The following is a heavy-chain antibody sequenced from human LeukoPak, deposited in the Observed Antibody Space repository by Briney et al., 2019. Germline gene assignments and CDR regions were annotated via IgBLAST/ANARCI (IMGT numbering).Heavy chain of an antibody. Sequence: PSETLSLTCAVSGYSISSGYYWGWIRQPPGKGLEWIGSIYHSGSTYYNPSLKSRVTISVDTSKNQFSLKLSSVTAADTAVYYCATFYYYDSSGYYWDHWGQGTLVTVSS. CDR1: GYSISSGYY. D-gene: IGHD3-22*01. CDR3: ATFYYYDSSGYYWDH. CDR2: IYHSGST. J-gene: IGHJ4*02. V-gene: IGHV4-38-2*01.